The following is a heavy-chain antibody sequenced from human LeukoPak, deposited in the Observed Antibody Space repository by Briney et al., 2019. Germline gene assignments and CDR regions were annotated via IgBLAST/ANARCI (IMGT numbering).Heavy chain of an antibody. CDR1: GYSISSGYY. Sequence: SETLSLTCTVSGYSISSGYYWGWIRQPPGKGLEWIGSIYHSGSTYYNPSLKSRVTMSVDTSKNQFSLKLSSVTAADTAVYYCAREGIQLWPSLLRYYYYYYGMDVWGQGTTVTVSS. V-gene: IGHV4-38-2*02. J-gene: IGHJ6*02. D-gene: IGHD5-18*01. CDR2: IYHSGST. CDR3: AREGIQLWPSLLRYYYYYYGMDV.